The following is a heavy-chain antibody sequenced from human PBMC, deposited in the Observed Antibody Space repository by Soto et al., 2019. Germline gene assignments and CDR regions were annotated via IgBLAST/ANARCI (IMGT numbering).Heavy chain of an antibody. CDR3: AKGAPTGDRFRYWYFDL. D-gene: IGHD7-27*01. CDR1: GFTFSSYD. CDR2: IGTAGDP. V-gene: IGHV3-13*05. Sequence: GGSLRLSCAASGFTFSSYDMHWVRQATGKGLEWVSAIGTAGDPYYPGSVKGRFTISRENAKNSLYLQMNSLRAGDTAVYYCAKGAPTGDRFRYWYFDLWGRGTRVTVSS. J-gene: IGHJ2*01.